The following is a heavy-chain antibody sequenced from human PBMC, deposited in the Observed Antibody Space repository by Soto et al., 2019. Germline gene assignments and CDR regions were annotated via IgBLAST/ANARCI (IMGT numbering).Heavy chain of an antibody. CDR2: MFASGSS. CDR3: AREGFDHRPDY. J-gene: IGHJ4*02. V-gene: IGHV4-4*02. Sequence: QVQLQESGPGLVKPSETLSLTCALSGDSISSPNWWSWYRQTPGKGLELIGEMFASGSSNYNPSLNGRVTISLDTSKNNFSLKLTSLTAADTAIYYCAREGFDHRPDYWGQGIPVTVSS. CDR1: GDSISSPNW.